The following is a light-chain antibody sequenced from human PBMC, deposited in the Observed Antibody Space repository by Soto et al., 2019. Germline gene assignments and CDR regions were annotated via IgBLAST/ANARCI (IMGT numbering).Light chain of an antibody. J-gene: IGKJ5*01. Sequence: DIVMTQSPGTLSVSPGERATLSCRASQSVGTNLAWYQQKPGQAPRLLTYGASTRASGIPARFSGSGTGTDFTLTISSLQPEDFATYYCQQTYRNPITFGQGTRLEIK. V-gene: IGKV3-15*01. CDR1: QSVGTN. CDR2: GAS. CDR3: QQTYRNPIT.